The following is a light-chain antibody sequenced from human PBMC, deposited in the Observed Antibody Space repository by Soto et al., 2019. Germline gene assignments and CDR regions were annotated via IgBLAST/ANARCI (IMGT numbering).Light chain of an antibody. Sequence: QSVLTQPASVSGSPGQSITISCTGTSSDVGGYNYVSWYQQHPGKAPKLMIYEVSNRPPGVSNRFSGSKSDNTASLTISGLQAEDEADYYCSSYTSFSTYVFGTGTKVTVL. CDR1: SSDVGGYNY. V-gene: IGLV2-14*01. CDR3: SSYTSFSTYV. CDR2: EVS. J-gene: IGLJ1*01.